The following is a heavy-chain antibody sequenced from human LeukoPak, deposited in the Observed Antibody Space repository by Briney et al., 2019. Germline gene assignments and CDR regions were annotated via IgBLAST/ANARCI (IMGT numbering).Heavy chain of an antibody. CDR3: ARDYYYGLGA. J-gene: IGHJ1*01. V-gene: IGHV3-74*01. CDR2: INGDGIST. Sequence: GGSLRLSCAASGFTFSTYFMHWVRQAPGKGLVWVSRINGDGISTTYADPVMGRFTISRDNAKNSLYLQLTSLRAEDTAVYYCARDYYYGLGAWGQGTLVTVSS. D-gene: IGHD3-10*01. CDR1: GFTFSTYF.